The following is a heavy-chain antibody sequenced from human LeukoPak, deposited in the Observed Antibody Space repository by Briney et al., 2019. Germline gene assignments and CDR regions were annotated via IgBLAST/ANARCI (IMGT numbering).Heavy chain of an antibody. CDR2: IIPIFGTA. Sequence: SVKVSCKASGGTFSSCAISWVRQAPGQGLEWMGGIIPIFGTANYAQKFQGRVTITTDESTSTAYMELSSLRSEDTAVYYCARGGGVVPAAYYFDYWGQGTLVTVSS. D-gene: IGHD2-2*01. V-gene: IGHV1-69*05. CDR3: ARGGGVVPAAYYFDY. CDR1: GGTFSSCA. J-gene: IGHJ4*02.